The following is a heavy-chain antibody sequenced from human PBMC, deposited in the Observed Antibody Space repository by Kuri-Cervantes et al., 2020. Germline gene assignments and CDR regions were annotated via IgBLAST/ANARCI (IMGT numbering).Heavy chain of an antibody. Sequence: GESLKISCAASGFTVSSNHMSWVRQAPGKGLEWVSVIYSDSSTYYADSVKGRFTISRDSAKNFLYLQMNSLRAEDTAVYYCARGDYGSGTTFDYWDQGTLVTVSS. CDR3: ARGDYGSGTTFDY. J-gene: IGHJ4*02. CDR1: GFTVSSNH. CDR2: IYSDSST. V-gene: IGHV3-53*01. D-gene: IGHD3-10*01.